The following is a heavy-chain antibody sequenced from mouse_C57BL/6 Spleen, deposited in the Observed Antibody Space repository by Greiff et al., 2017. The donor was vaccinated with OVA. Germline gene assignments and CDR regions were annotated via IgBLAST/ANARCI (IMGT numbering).Heavy chain of an antibody. Sequence: EVQVVESGPGLVKPSQSLSLTCSVTGYSITSGYYWNWIRQFPGNKLEWMGYISYDGSNNYNPSLKNRISITRDTSKNQFFLKLNSVTTEDTATYYCAREDYYYGSSSPWLAYWGQGTLVTVSA. V-gene: IGHV3-6*01. CDR3: AREDYYYGSSSPWLAY. J-gene: IGHJ3*01. CDR2: ISYDGSN. CDR1: GYSITSGYY. D-gene: IGHD1-1*01.